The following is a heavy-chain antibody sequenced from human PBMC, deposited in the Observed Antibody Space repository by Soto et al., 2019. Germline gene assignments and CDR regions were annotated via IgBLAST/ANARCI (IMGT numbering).Heavy chain of an antibody. V-gene: IGHV1-2*02. CDR1: GYSFTDFY. CDR2: VNPNSGGS. CDR3: ARGPLTGCDL. J-gene: IGHJ4*02. D-gene: IGHD7-27*01. Sequence: QVHLVQSGAEVKKPGASVRVSCKASGYSFTDFYIFWVRQAPGQGTEWMAWVNPNSGGSNSAQKVQGRVSLTTDTPTTTSYMDLKNLTSDDTGVYFCARGPLTGCDLWGQGTLVIVSS.